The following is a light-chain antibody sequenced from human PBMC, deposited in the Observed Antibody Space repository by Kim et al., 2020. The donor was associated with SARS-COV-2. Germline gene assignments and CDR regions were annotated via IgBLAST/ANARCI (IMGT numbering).Light chain of an antibody. CDR2: GNY. V-gene: IGLV1-44*01. CDR1: SSNIGTNT. J-gene: IGLJ3*02. CDR3: AAWDDSLNGPV. Sequence: GQRVTISCSGSSSNIGTNTVTWYQQLPGTAPRLLVYGNYQRPSGVPDRFSGSKSGSSASLVISGLQSEDEADYYCAAWDDSLNGPVFGGGTQLTVL.